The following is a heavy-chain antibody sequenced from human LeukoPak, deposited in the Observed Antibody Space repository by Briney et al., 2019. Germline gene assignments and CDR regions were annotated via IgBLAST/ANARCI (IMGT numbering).Heavy chain of an antibody. V-gene: IGHV4-34*01. CDR2: INHSGST. J-gene: IGHJ4*02. CDR1: GGSFSGYY. Sequence: PSETLSLTCAVYGGSFSGYYWSWIRQPPGKGLEWIGEINHSGSTNYNPSLKSRVTISVDTSKNQFSLKLSSVTAADTAVYYCARKGYSYDYYFDYWGQGTLVTVSS. CDR3: ARKGYSYDYYFDY. D-gene: IGHD5-18*01.